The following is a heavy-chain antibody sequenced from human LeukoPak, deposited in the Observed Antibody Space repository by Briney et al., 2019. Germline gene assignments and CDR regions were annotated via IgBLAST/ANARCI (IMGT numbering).Heavy chain of an antibody. D-gene: IGHD1-26*01. J-gene: IGHJ3*02. CDR1: GFTFSDYA. Sequence: GGSLRLSCAASGFTFSDYAMHWVRQSPGKGLDWVASISYEGLSKYYADSVKGRFTISRDNSKSTLYLQMNSLRAEDTAVYYCARAPWDDAFDIWGQGTMVTVSS. V-gene: IGHV3-30*14. CDR2: ISYEGLSK. CDR3: ARAPWDDAFDI.